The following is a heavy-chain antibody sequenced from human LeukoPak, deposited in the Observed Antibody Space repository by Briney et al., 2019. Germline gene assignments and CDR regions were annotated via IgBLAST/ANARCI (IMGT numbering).Heavy chain of an antibody. CDR3: ARHGQYCGSDCYPPSFDY. Sequence: SETLSLTCTVSGGSISSRGFYWGWIRQPPGKGLEWIGSVYYSGRTYYNPSLKSRVTISVDTSKNQLSLKLSSVTAADTAVYYCARHGQYCGSDCYPPSFDYWGQGTLVTASS. V-gene: IGHV4-39*01. CDR2: VYYSGRT. J-gene: IGHJ4*02. CDR1: GGSISSRGFY. D-gene: IGHD2-21*02.